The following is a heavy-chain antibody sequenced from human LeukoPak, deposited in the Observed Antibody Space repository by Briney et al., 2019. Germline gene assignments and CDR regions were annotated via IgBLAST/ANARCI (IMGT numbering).Heavy chain of an antibody. CDR2: IYYSGST. V-gene: IGHV4-61*05. J-gene: IGHJ4*02. D-gene: IGHD6-19*01. CDR3: ARLPYSSGWYVY. Sequence: SETLSLTCTVSGGSISSSSYYWGWIRQPPGKGLEWIGYIYYSGSTNYNPSLKSRVTISVDTSKNQFSLKLSSVTAADTAVYYCARLPYSSGWYVYWGQGTLVAVSS. CDR1: GGSISSSSYY.